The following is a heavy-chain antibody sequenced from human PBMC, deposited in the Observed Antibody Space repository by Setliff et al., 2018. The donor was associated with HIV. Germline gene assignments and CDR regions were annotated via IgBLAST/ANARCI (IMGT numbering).Heavy chain of an antibody. CDR1: GAPISSGTYF. D-gene: IGHD3-16*01. V-gene: IGHV4-61*09. CDR3: AEGAVTFGGVLNYYSYYMDV. CDR2: IYSIGST. J-gene: IGHJ6*03. Sequence: SETLSLTCTVSGAPISSGTYFWTWVRQPAGQGLEWVGHIYSIGSTKYNPSLQSRVTMSRDTSKNQFSLHLRSVAAADTAVYYCAEGAVTFGGVLNYYSYYMDVWGRGTTVTVSS.